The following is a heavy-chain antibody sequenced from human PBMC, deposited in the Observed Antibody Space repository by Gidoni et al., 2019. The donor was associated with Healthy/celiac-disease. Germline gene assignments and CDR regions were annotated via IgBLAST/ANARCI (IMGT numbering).Heavy chain of an antibody. CDR2: IIPIFGTA. Sequence: QVQLVQSGAEVKKPGSSVKVSCKASGGTFSSYAISWVRQAPGQGLEWMGGIIPIFGTANYAQKFQGRVTITADESTSTAYMELSSLRSEDTAVYYCARDGLLSYDSSGYRWAWFDPWGQGTLVTVSS. CDR3: ARDGLLSYDSSGYRWAWFDP. V-gene: IGHV1-69*01. CDR1: GGTFSSYA. D-gene: IGHD3-22*01. J-gene: IGHJ5*02.